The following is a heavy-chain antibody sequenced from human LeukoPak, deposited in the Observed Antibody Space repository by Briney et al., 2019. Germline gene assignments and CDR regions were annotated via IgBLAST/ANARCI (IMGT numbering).Heavy chain of an antibody. CDR2: INPSGGST. CDR1: GYTFTSYY. D-gene: IGHD6-13*01. J-gene: IGHJ4*02. V-gene: IGHV1-46*01. CDR3: ARDSSSWYSDY. Sequence: ASVKVSCKASGYTFTSYYMHWERQAPRQGLEWMGIINPSGGSTSYAQKFQGRVTMTRDTSTSTVYMELSGLRSEDTAVYYCARDSSSWYSDYWGQGTLVTVSS.